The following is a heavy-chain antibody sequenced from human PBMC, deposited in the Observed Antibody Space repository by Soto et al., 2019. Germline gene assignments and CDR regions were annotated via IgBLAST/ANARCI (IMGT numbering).Heavy chain of an antibody. J-gene: IGHJ6*02. CDR2: INGTFGQP. CDR3: ARGKAMDENYYYYGMDI. CDR1: GDTVRTYS. V-gene: IGHV1-3*01. Sequence: ASVKVSCKASGDTVRTYSMHCVRQAPGKVLEWMGWINGTFGQPRSAQRFQDRGTITRDTSASKEYMELRGLRSGNTDVNYCARGKAMDENYYYYGMDIWGQGTTVTVSS.